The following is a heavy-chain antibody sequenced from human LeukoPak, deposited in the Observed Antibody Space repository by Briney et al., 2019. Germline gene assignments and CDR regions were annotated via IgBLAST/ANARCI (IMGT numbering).Heavy chain of an antibody. D-gene: IGHD5-18*01. J-gene: IGHJ3*02. CDR3: ARGTALVRSDAFDI. Sequence: GGSLRLSCAASGFTFSSYWMSWVRQAPGKGLEWVSVIYSGGSTYYADSVKGRFTISRDNSNNTLYLQMNGLRAEDTAMYYCARGTALVRSDAFDIWGQGTMVTVSS. CDR1: GFTFSSYW. V-gene: IGHV3-53*01. CDR2: IYSGGST.